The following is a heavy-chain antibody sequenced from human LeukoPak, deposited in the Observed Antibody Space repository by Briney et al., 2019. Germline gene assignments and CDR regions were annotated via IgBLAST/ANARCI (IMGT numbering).Heavy chain of an antibody. CDR1: GGTFISYA. Sequence: SAKVSCKASGGTFISYAISWVRQAPGQGLEWMGGIIPIFGTANYAQKFQGRVTITTDESTSTAYMELSSLRSEDTAVYYCARGGTAGHFDYWGQGTLVTVSS. J-gene: IGHJ4*02. CDR3: ARGGTAGHFDY. D-gene: IGHD6-13*01. V-gene: IGHV1-69*05. CDR2: IIPIFGTA.